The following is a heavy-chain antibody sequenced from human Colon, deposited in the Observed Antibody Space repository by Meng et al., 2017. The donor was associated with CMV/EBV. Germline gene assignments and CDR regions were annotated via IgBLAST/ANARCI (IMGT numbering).Heavy chain of an antibody. J-gene: IGHJ4*01. CDR1: GFTFSDNY. CDR2: ISSSSATI. Sequence: LSCAASGFTFSDNYMSWIRQAPGKGLEWISYISSSSATIYYADSVKGRFTISRDNAKQTLYLQMNSPRAEDTAVYYCASRYSYVGFWGHGTLVTVSS. D-gene: IGHD5-18*01. V-gene: IGHV3-11*01. CDR3: ASRYSYVGF.